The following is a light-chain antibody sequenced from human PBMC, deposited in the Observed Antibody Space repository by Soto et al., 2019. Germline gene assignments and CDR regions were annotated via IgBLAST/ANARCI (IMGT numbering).Light chain of an antibody. CDR1: SSDVGSYNL. J-gene: IGLJ1*01. Sequence: ALTQPASVSGSPGQSITISCTGTSSDVGSYNLVSWYQQHPGKAPKLMIYEVSKRPSGVSNRFSGSKSGNTASLTISGLQAEDEADYYCCSYAGSSTFVFGSGTKVTVL. CDR2: EVS. V-gene: IGLV2-23*02. CDR3: CSYAGSSTFV.